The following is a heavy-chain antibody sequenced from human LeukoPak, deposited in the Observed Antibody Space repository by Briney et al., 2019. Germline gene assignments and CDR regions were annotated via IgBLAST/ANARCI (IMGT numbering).Heavy chain of an antibody. CDR1: GYSISRGYY. CDR2: IYHSGST. V-gene: IGHV4-38-2*02. D-gene: IGHD5-12*01. J-gene: IGHJ4*02. Sequence: SETLSLTCTVSGYSISRGYYWGWIRQPPGKRLEWIGSIYHSGSTNYNPSLKSRVTISVDTSKNQFSLKLSSVTAADTAMYYCARVSGYDWESFYGYWGQGSLVTVSS. CDR3: ARVSGYDWESFYGY.